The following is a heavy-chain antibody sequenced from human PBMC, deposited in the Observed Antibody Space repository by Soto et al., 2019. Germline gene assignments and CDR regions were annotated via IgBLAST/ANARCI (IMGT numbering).Heavy chain of an antibody. CDR3: ARKSYYYYYGMDV. CDR2: IFHDGTA. V-gene: IGHV4-4*02. CDR1: GVSISSGNW. Sequence: PSETLSLTCAVSGVSISSGNWWTWVRQTPQRGLEYIGEIFHDGTANYYPSFERRVAISVDTSKNQSSLKLTSVTAADTAVYYCARKSYYYYYGMDVWGQGTTVTVSS. J-gene: IGHJ6*02.